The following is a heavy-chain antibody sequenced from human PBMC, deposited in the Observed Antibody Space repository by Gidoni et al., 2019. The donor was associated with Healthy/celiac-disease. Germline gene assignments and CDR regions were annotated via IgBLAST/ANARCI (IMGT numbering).Heavy chain of an antibody. CDR2: SNPNSGST. J-gene: IGHJ4*02. V-gene: IGHV1-2*02. D-gene: IGHD3-10*01. CDR3: AREGRLWFDDPEREFDY. Sequence: APRVQSGAEVKMTGASVKVSRLASGSTFTGYYVHWVRQATGQGLEWRRESNPNSGSTNYAQKFQGRVTMTRDTSITTAYMELSRLRSDDTAVYYCAREGRLWFDDPEREFDYWGQGTLVTVSS. CDR1: GSTFTGYY.